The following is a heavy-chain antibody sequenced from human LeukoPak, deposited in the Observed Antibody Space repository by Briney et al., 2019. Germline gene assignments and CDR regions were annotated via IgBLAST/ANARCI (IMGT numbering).Heavy chain of an antibody. D-gene: IGHD3-22*01. Sequence: SQTLSLTCTVSGGSSSSGSYYWSWIRQPAGKGLEWIGRIYTSGSTNYNPSLKSRVTISVDTSKNQFSLKLSSVTAADTAVYYCARDIYDSSGYSEYNWFDPWGQGTLVTVSS. CDR3: ARDIYDSSGYSEYNWFDP. V-gene: IGHV4-61*02. CDR1: GGSSSSGSYY. J-gene: IGHJ5*02. CDR2: IYTSGST.